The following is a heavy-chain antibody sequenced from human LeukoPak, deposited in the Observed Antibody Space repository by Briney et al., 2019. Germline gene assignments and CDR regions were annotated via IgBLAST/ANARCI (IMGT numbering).Heavy chain of an antibody. Sequence: PGGSLRLSCVASEFSLSRNGMHWVRQAPGKGLVWVSRINSDGSSTSYADSVKGRFTISRDNAKNTLYLQMNSLRAEDTAVYYCARDQGQLNYWGQGTLVTVSS. J-gene: IGHJ4*02. CDR2: INSDGSST. CDR1: EFSLSRNG. V-gene: IGHV3-74*01. CDR3: ARDQGQLNY.